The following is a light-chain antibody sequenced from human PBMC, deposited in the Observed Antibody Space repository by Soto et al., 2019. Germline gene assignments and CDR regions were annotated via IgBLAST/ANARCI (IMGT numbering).Light chain of an antibody. CDR3: TSSTSGSLYV. J-gene: IGLJ1*01. V-gene: IGLV2-14*03. Sequence: QSVLTQPASVSGSPGQSITISCTGTSSDVGGYNHVSWYQQYPGKVPKLLIYNVSHRPSGVSNRFSGSKPGNTASLTISGLQAEDEADYFCTSSTSGSLYVFGTGTKVTVL. CDR2: NVS. CDR1: SSDVGGYNH.